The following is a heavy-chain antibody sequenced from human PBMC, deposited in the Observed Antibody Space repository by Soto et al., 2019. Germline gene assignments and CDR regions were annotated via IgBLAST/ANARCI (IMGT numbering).Heavy chain of an antibody. D-gene: IGHD2-15*01. CDR2: IYPGDSNT. J-gene: IGHJ6*02. Sequence: PGESLKISCKGSGYNFTTYWIGWVRQMPGKGLEWMGIIYPGDSNTRYSPSFQGQVTISADKSINIAYLQWNSLKASDTAMYYCARLSRSAMANIVVWGQGTTVTVSS. CDR1: GYNFTTYW. CDR3: ARLSRSAMANIVV. V-gene: IGHV5-51*01.